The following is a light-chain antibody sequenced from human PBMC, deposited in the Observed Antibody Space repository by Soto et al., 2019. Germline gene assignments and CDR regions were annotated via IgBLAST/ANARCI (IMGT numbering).Light chain of an antibody. CDR3: CSYTSSSTYV. CDR2: DVS. V-gene: IGLV2-14*01. Sequence: QSALTQPASVSGSTGQSITISCTGTSSDVGAYNYVSWFQQYPGKAPKLMIYDVSNRPSGVSNRFSGSKSGNTASLTISGLQAEDEADYYCCSYTSSSTYVFGTGTKLTVL. J-gene: IGLJ1*01. CDR1: SSDVGAYNY.